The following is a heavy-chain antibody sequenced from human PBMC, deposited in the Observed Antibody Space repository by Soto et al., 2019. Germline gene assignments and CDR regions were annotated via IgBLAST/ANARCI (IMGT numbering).Heavy chain of an antibody. J-gene: IGHJ5*02. V-gene: IGHV4-59*01. CDR2: IYYSGST. D-gene: IGHD3-10*01. CDR3: ARXYGSGSYLIDP. CDR1: GGSISSYY. Sequence: PSETLSLTCTVSGGSISSYYWSWIRQPPGKGLEWIGYIYYSGSTNYNPSLKSRVTISVDTSKNQFSLKLSSVTAADTAVYYCARXYGSGSYLIDPWAQRTLVTVSS.